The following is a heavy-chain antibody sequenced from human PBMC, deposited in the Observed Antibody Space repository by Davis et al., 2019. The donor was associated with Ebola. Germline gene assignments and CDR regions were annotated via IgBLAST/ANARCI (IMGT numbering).Heavy chain of an antibody. J-gene: IGHJ6*02. D-gene: IGHD3-3*01. CDR2: IYYSGST. V-gene: IGHV4-59*08. Sequence: MPAGSLRLSCTVSGGSISSYYWSWIRQPPGKGLEWIGYIYYSGSTNYNPSLKSRVTISVDTSKNQFSLKLSSVTAADTAVYYCARHGSGYGMDVWGQGTTVTVSS. CDR1: GGSISSYY. CDR3: ARHGSGYGMDV.